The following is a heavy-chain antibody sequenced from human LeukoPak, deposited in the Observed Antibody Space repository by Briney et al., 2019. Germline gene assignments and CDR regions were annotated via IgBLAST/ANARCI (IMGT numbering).Heavy chain of an antibody. J-gene: IGHJ4*02. D-gene: IGHD1-14*01. CDR2: IYHSGST. Sequence: SETLSLTCAVSGYSISSGYYWGWIRQPPGKGLEWIGSIYHSGSTYYDPSLKSRVTISVDTSKNQFSLKLSSVTAADTAVYYCARGPRHHFNYWGQGTLVTVSS. CDR3: ARGPRHHFNY. V-gene: IGHV4-38-2*01. CDR1: GYSISSGYY.